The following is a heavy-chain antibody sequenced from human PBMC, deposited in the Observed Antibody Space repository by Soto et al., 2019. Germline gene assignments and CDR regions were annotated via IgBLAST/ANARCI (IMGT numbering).Heavy chain of an antibody. D-gene: IGHD2-2*01. CDR1: NGYA. CDR2: ISSDGSNK. Sequence: GGSLRLSCAAFNGYAMHWVRQAPGKGLEWVAVISSDGSNKFYADSVKGRFTLSRDISKNTMYLQTNSLRGEDTAVYNCAKSRIPGATLYYYYGLDLWDQGTTVTVSS. CDR3: AKSRIPGATLYYYYGLDL. V-gene: IGHV3-30-3*02. J-gene: IGHJ6*02.